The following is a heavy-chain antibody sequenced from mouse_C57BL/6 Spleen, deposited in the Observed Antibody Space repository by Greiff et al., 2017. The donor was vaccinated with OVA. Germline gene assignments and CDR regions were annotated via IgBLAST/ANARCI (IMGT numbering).Heavy chain of an antibody. Sequence: QVQLQQSGPELVKPGASVKISCKASGYAFSSSWMNWVKQRPGKGLEWIGRIYPGDGDTNYNGKFKGKATLTADKSSTTASMQLISLPSADSAVYFCATYSYGSCAYWGQGTLVTVSA. CDR1: GYAFSSSW. D-gene: IGHD1-1*01. CDR2: IYPGDGDT. CDR3: ATYSYGSCAY. V-gene: IGHV1-82*01. J-gene: IGHJ3*01.